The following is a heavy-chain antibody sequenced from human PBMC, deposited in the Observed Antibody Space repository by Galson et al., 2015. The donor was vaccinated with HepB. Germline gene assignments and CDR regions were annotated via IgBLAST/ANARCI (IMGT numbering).Heavy chain of an antibody. D-gene: IGHD3-10*01. CDR3: ENRTYGSGSSPFDI. Sequence: PALVKPIQTLTLTCTFSGLTLSTSGVGVGWIRQHPGKALEWLALIYGDDDKRYRPSLKSMLTITMDTSKNQVVLTMSNMDPVDTATYCCENRTYGSGSSPFDIWGQGTMVTVSS. J-gene: IGHJ3*02. CDR1: GLTLSTSGVG. V-gene: IGHV2-5*02. CDR2: IYGDDDK.